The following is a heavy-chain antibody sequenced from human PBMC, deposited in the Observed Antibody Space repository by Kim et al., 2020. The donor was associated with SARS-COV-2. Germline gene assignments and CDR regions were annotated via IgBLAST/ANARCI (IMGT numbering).Heavy chain of an antibody. CDR3: AKDHGGYFQH. Sequence: GSKYYAASVKGRFTISRDNSKNTLYLQMNSLRAEDTAVYYCAKDHGGYFQHWARAPWSPSPQ. J-gene: IGHJ1*01. CDR2: GSK. V-gene: IGHV3-23*01.